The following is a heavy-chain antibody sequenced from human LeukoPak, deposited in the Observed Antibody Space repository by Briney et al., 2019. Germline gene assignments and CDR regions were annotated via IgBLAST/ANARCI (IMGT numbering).Heavy chain of an antibody. Sequence: SETLSLTCTVSGGSISSSSYYWGWIRQPPGKGLEWIGSIYYSGSTYYNPFLKSRVTISVDTSKNQFSLKLSSVTAADTAVYYCARDLGVVIIGWFDPWGQGTLVTVSS. V-gene: IGHV4-39*07. CDR1: GGSISSSSYY. CDR2: IYYSGST. CDR3: ARDLGVVIIGWFDP. J-gene: IGHJ5*02. D-gene: IGHD3-3*01.